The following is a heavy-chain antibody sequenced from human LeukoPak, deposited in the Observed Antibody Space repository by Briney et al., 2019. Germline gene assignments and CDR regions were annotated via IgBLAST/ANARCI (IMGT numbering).Heavy chain of an antibody. Sequence: GRSLRLSCAASGFTFSSYGMHWVRQAPGKGLEWVAVISYDGSNKYYADSVKGRFTISRDNSKNTLYLQMSSLRADDTAVYFCVKPNSAVAGTRYFDYWGQGTLVTVSS. V-gene: IGHV3-30*18. CDR1: GFTFSSYG. J-gene: IGHJ4*02. D-gene: IGHD6-19*01. CDR2: ISYDGSNK. CDR3: VKPNSAVAGTRYFDY.